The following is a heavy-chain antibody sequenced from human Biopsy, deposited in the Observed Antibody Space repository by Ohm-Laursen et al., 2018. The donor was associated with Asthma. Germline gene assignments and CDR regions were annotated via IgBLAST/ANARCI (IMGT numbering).Heavy chain of an antibody. CDR2: ISFDGTNR. Sequence: SLRLSCAASGFSFSNYGMHWVRQAPGKGLDWVAVISFDGTNRNYTDSVKGRFTISRDNFRNTLHLEMNSLRAEDSAVYYCARDFGCGSYFVGTTFDYWGQGALVTVSS. J-gene: IGHJ4*02. CDR1: GFSFSNYG. CDR3: ARDFGCGSYFVGTTFDY. D-gene: IGHD1-26*01. V-gene: IGHV3-30*03.